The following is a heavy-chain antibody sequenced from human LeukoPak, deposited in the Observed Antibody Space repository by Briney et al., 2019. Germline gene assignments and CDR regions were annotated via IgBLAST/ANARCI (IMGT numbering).Heavy chain of an antibody. CDR2: ISSSSSYI. CDR1: GFTLSSYS. V-gene: IGHV3-21*01. CDR3: AELGITMIGGV. D-gene: IGHD3-10*02. J-gene: IGHJ6*04. Sequence: GGSLRLSCAASGFTLSSYSMNWVRQAPGKGLEWVSSISSSSSYIYYADSVEGRFTISRDNAKNSLYLQMNSLRAEDTAVYYCAELGITMIGGVWGKGTTVTISS.